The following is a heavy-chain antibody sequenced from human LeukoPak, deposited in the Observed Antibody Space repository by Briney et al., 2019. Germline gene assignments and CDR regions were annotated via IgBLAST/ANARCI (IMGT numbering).Heavy chain of an antibody. Sequence: GGSLRLSCAASGFTFSDHYMDWVCQTPGKGLEWVGRSRKKANSYTTEYAASVKGRFIISRDDSKNSLFLQMNSLKSDDTAVYYCTRASLSGSYFFYWGQGALVTVSS. CDR2: SRKKANSYTT. J-gene: IGHJ4*02. CDR3: TRASLSGSYFFY. CDR1: GFTFSDHY. V-gene: IGHV3-72*01. D-gene: IGHD1-26*01.